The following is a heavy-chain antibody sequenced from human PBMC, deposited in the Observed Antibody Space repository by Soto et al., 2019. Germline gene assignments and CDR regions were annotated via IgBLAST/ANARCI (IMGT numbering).Heavy chain of an antibody. CDR3: ARGRTRWKGYYYYGMDV. Sequence: QVQLVQSGAEVKKPGASVKVSCKASGYTFTGYYMHWVRQAPGQGLEWMGWINPNSGGTNYAQKFQGWVTMTRDTSISTADMELSRLRSDDTAVYYCARGRTRWKGYYYYGMDVWGQGTTVTVSS. CDR1: GYTFTGYY. D-gene: IGHD1-7*01. J-gene: IGHJ6*02. CDR2: INPNSGGT. V-gene: IGHV1-2*04.